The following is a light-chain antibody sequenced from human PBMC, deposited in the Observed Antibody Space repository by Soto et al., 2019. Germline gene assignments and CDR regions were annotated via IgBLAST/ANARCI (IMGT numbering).Light chain of an antibody. Sequence: KVMTQSPATLSVSPGERANLSCRASKSVSSNLAWYQKKPGQAPRLLIYGASTRATGIPARFSGSGSGTEFTLTISSLQSEDFAVYYCQQYNNWPPYTFGQGTNLEIK. V-gene: IGKV3-15*01. CDR2: GAS. J-gene: IGKJ2*01. CDR1: KSVSSN. CDR3: QQYNNWPPYT.